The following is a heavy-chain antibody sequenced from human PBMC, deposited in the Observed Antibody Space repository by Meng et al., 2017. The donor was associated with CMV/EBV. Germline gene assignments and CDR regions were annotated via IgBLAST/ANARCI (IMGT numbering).Heavy chain of an antibody. CDR2: IYSGGST. Sequence: GESLKISCAASGFTFSSYAMSWVRQAPGKGLEWVSVIYSGGSTYYADSVKGRFTISRDNSKNTLYLQMNSLRAEDTAVYYCAYSSSWFYAFDIWGQGTMVTVSS. CDR1: GFTFSSYA. J-gene: IGHJ3*02. D-gene: IGHD6-13*01. CDR3: AYSSSWFYAFDI. V-gene: IGHV3-53*01.